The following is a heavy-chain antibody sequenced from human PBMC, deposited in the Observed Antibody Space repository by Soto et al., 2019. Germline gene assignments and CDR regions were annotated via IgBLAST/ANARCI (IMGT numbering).Heavy chain of an antibody. CDR3: VRRHVSATGIDWFDP. CDR2: INAANGDT. V-gene: IGHV1-3*01. J-gene: IGHJ5*02. D-gene: IGHD6-13*01. Sequence: ASVEVSCKASGYTFTSYGIHWVRQAPGQRLEWMGWINAANGDTKYSPKFQGRVTITRDTSASTAYMELSSLRSEDTAVYYCVRRHVSATGIDWFDPWGQGTLVTVSS. CDR1: GYTFTSYG.